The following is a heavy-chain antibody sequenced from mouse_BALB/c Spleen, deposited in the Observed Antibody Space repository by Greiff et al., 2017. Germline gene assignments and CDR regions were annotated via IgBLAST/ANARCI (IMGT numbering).Heavy chain of an antibody. J-gene: IGHJ3*01. CDR2: ISNLAYSI. Sequence: EVKVIESGGGLVQPGGSRKLSCAASGFTFSDYGMAWVRQAPGKGPEWVAFISNLAYSIYYADTVTGRFTISRENAKNTLYLEMSSLRSEDTAMYYCARDGFAYWGQGTLVTVSA. CDR3: ARDGFAY. CDR1: GFTFSDYG. V-gene: IGHV5-15*02.